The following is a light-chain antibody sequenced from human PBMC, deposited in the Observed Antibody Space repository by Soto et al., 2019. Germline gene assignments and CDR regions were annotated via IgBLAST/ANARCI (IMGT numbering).Light chain of an antibody. Sequence: DIQMTKSPSSMSASVGDRVTITCRASQGISNFLACYQQKPGKVPKLLIYAASTLQSGVPSRFSGSGSGTDLTLNISSLQPEAVATYYCQKYNSAPFTFGQGTRLAI. CDR3: QKYNSAPFT. CDR1: QGISNF. J-gene: IGKJ5*01. CDR2: AAS. V-gene: IGKV1-27*01.